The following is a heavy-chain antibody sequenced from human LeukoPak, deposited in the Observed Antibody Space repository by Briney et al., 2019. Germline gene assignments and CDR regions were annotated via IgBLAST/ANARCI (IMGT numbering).Heavy chain of an antibody. V-gene: IGHV1-2*02. J-gene: IGHJ6*02. CDR3: ARDAPYCSGGSCYSGAYYYYGMDV. D-gene: IGHD2-15*01. Sequence: ASVKVSCKASGYTFTGYYMHWVRQAPGQGLEWMGWINPNSGGTNYAQKFQGRVTMTRDTSISTAYMELRSLRSDDTAVCYCARDAPYCSGGSCYSGAYYYYGMDVWGQGTTVTVSS. CDR1: GYTFTGYY. CDR2: INPNSGGT.